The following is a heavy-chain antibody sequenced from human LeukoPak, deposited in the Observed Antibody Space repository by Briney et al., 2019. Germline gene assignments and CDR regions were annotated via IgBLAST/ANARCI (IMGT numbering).Heavy chain of an antibody. CDR1: GFTFSSYE. CDR3: ARAEDPLKPMVRGEGDYYYYMDV. Sequence: PGGSLRLSCAASGFTFSSYEMNWVRQAPGKGLEWVSYISSSGSTIYYADSVKGRFTISRDNAKNSLYLQMNSLRAEDTAVYYCARAEDPLKPMVRGEGDYYYYMDVWGKGTTVTISS. D-gene: IGHD3-10*01. CDR2: ISSSGSTI. J-gene: IGHJ6*03. V-gene: IGHV3-48*03.